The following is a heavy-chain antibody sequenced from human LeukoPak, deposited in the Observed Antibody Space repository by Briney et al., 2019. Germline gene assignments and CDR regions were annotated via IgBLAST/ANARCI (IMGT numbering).Heavy chain of an antibody. CDR2: ISGNGGRT. J-gene: IGHJ4*02. CDR3: VRAGSSYSFDC. Sequence: PGGSLRLSCAASVVTFSHYAMSWVRQAPGKGLEWVSTISGNGGRTFYADSVKGWFTISRDNSKNTLDLQKNSLRAEDTAVYYCVRAGSSYSFDCGGQGNLVTVSS. D-gene: IGHD6-6*01. V-gene: IGHV3-23*01. CDR1: VVTFSHYA.